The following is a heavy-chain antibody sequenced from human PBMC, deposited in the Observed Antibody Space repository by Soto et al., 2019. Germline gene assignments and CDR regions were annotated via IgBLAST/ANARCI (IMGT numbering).Heavy chain of an antibody. D-gene: IGHD3-16*01. CDR3: EGGGTLNWYFDF. Sequence: GGSLRLSCAASGFTFSNYWMHWVRQAPGKGLVWVSRINSDGSSTSYADSVKGRFTISRDNAKNTLYLQMNSLRAEDTAVYYWEGGGTLNWYFDFGGGGTLVPVS. J-gene: IGHJ2*01. CDR2: INSDGSST. CDR1: GFTFSNYW. V-gene: IGHV3-74*01.